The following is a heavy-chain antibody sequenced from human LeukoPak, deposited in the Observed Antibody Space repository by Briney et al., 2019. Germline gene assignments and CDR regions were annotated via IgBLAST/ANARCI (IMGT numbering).Heavy chain of an antibody. D-gene: IGHD3-10*01. J-gene: IGHJ4*02. CDR2: IYYSGST. CDR1: GGSISSYY. Sequence: PSETLSLTCTVSGGSISSYYWSWIRQPPGMGLEWIGYIYYSGSTNYNPSLKSRVTISVDTSKNQFSLKLSSVTAADTAVYYCAREGYGSGSYFDYWGQGTLVTVSS. CDR3: AREGYGSGSYFDY. V-gene: IGHV4-59*01.